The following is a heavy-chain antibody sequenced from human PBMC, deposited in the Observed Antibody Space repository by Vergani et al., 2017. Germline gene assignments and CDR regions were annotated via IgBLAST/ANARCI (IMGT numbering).Heavy chain of an antibody. J-gene: IGHJ6*03. CDR2: IYASGSA. CDR3: ARGSDYGDFYYYMDV. V-gene: IGHV4-61*02. D-gene: IGHD4-17*01. Sequence: QVQLQESGPGLVKPSQTMSLSCTIYGDSISSGSYYWSWIRQPAGKGLEWIGRIYASGSANYNPSLRSRVTMSIDTSKNQFSLKLNSVTVTDTAVYYCARGSDYGDFYYYMDVWGRGTMVTISS. CDR1: GDSISSGSYY.